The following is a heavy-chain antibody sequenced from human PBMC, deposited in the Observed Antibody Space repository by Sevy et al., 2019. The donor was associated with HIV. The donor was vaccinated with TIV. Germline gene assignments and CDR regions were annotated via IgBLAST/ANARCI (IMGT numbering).Heavy chain of an antibody. CDR1: GFTFSNHA. Sequence: GGSLRLSCAASGFTFSNHAMSWVRQAPGKGLEWVSSISGSGDNTYYADSVRGRFTISRDNSKNTLYVEMNSLRAEDTALYYCAKCLTATGWCYFDHWGQGTLVTVSS. CDR3: AKCLTATGWCYFDH. J-gene: IGHJ4*02. D-gene: IGHD6-13*01. V-gene: IGHV3-23*01. CDR2: ISGSGDNT.